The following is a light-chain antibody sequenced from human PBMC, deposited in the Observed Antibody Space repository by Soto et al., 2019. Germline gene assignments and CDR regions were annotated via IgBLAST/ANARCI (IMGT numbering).Light chain of an antibody. CDR1: QSVSSSY. CDR2: GSS. CDR3: QQYGGSPIT. Sequence: EIVLAQSPGTLSLSPGERATLSCRASQSVSSSYLAWYQQKPGQSPRLLIYGSSSRATGIPDRFSGHGSGTDFTLTISRLEPEDFAVYYCQQYGGSPITFGQGTRLEI. V-gene: IGKV3-20*01. J-gene: IGKJ5*01.